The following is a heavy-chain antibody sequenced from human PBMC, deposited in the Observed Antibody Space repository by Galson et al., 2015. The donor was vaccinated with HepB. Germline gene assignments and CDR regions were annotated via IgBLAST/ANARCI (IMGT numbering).Heavy chain of an antibody. CDR3: AKDPDIVVVPAANFDY. CDR1: GLTFSSYA. D-gene: IGHD2-2*01. J-gene: IGHJ4*02. CDR2: ISGSGGST. Sequence: SLRLSCAASGLTFSSYAMSWVRQAPGKGLEWVSAISGSGGSTYYADSVKGRFTISRDNSKNTLYLQMNSLRAEDTAVYYCAKDPDIVVVPAANFDYWGQGTLVTVSS. V-gene: IGHV3-23*01.